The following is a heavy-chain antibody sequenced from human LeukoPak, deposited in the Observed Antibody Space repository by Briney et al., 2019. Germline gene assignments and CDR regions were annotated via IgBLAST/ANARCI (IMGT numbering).Heavy chain of an antibody. V-gene: IGHV3-21*04. CDR1: GFTFSSYS. Sequence: GGSLRLSCAASGFTFSSYSMNWVRQAPGKGLEWVSSISSSSSYIYYADSVKGRFTISRDNAKNSLYLQMNSLRAEDTAVYYCAKDLTYSSGWYGGHDYWGQGTLVTVSS. CDR3: AKDLTYSSGWYGGHDY. J-gene: IGHJ4*02. CDR2: ISSSSSYI. D-gene: IGHD6-19*01.